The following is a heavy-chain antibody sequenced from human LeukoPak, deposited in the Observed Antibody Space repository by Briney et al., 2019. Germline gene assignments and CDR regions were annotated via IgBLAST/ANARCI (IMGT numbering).Heavy chain of an antibody. J-gene: IGHJ6*03. CDR1: GFTFSNYA. Sequence: GGSLGLSCAASGFTFSNYAIHWVRQAPGKGLEWVAVISYDGSKKYYADSVKGRFTISRDNSKNTLYLQMNSLRAEDTAVYYCARDDGYCSRTTCYGSGYYYYYYMDVWGKGTSVTVSS. V-gene: IGHV3-30*04. CDR2: ISYDGSKK. CDR3: ARDDGYCSRTTCYGSGYYYYYYMDV. D-gene: IGHD2-2*01.